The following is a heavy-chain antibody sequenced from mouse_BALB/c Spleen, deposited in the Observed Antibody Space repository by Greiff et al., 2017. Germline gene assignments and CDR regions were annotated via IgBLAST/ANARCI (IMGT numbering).Heavy chain of an antibody. CDR1: GYTFTSYW. Sequence: LQQPGSELVRPGASVKLSCKASGYTFTSYWMHWVKQRPGQGLEWIGNIYPGSGRTNYNEKFKSKATLTVDKSSSTAYMQLSSLTSEDSAVYYCARSTTVVGYYAMDYWGQGTSVTVSS. J-gene: IGHJ4*01. CDR2: IYPGSGRT. D-gene: IGHD1-1*01. CDR3: ARSTTVVGYYAMDY. V-gene: IGHV1S22*01.